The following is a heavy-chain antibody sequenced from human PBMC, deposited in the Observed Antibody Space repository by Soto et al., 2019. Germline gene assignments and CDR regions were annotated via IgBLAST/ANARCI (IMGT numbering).Heavy chain of an antibody. V-gene: IGHV3-23*01. CDR3: AKARTGSCYSGLDY. CDR2: ICSNGGTT. Sequence: PGGSLRLSCAASGFTFSNNAMSWVRQAPGKGLEWVSVICSNGGTTYYADSVKGRFTISRDNSKNTLYLQMNSLGAEDTAEYHCAKARTGSCYSGLDYWGQGTQVTVSS. J-gene: IGHJ4*02. D-gene: IGHD2-15*01. CDR1: GFTFSNNA.